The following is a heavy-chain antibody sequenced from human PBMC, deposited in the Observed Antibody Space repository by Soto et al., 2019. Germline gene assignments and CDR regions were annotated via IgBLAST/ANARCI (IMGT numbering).Heavy chain of an antibody. CDR1: GYSFTSYW. Sequence: GESLKISCNGSGYSFTSYWISWVRQMPWKGLEWMGRIDSSDSYTNYSPSFQGHVTISADKSISTAYLQWSSLKASDTAMYYCARETYYDFWSGYPDSYYYGMDVWGQGTTVTVSS. V-gene: IGHV5-10-1*01. CDR2: IDSSDSYT. D-gene: IGHD3-3*01. CDR3: ARETYYDFWSGYPDSYYYGMDV. J-gene: IGHJ6*02.